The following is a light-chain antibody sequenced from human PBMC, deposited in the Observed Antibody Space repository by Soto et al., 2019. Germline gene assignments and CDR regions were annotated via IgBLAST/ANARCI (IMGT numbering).Light chain of an antibody. Sequence: VMTQSPATLSVSPGEPATLSCGTSQSVSTNLAWYQQKPGQPPRLLIYDASTRATGIPARFRGSGSGTEFTLTISYLRPEDFAVYFCQQYHDWVTFGGGTKVEI. V-gene: IGKV3D-15*01. CDR1: QSVSTN. CDR3: QQYHDWVT. J-gene: IGKJ4*01. CDR2: DAS.